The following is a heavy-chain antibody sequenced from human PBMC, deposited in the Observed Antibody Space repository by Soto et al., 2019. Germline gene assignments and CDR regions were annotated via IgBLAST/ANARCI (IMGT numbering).Heavy chain of an antibody. CDR2: SYHSGSS. CDR1: GGXINSAVDS. Sequence: XLSLTCTFSGGXINSAVDSWGWVRQSPGKGLDWIVYSYHSGSSYYNPSLQSRVTISVDRYKAQFYLTMTSVTAADTAVYFCARARYYEWCFDLWGLGTPGTVSS. V-gene: IGHV4-30-2*06. J-gene: IGHJ4*02. CDR3: ARARYYEWCFDL. D-gene: IGHD2-8*01.